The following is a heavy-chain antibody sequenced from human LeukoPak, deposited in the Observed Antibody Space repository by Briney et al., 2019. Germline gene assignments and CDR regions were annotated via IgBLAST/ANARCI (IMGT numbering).Heavy chain of an antibody. J-gene: IGHJ4*02. Sequence: ASVKVSCKASGYTFTDYYMHWVRQAPGEGLEWMGWINPNNGVTNYAQKFQGRVTVTRDTFISTAYMELSRLRSDDTAVYYCARSRLLTYYDILTGLYLSKDFDYWGQGTLVTVSS. D-gene: IGHD3-9*01. CDR2: INPNNGVT. CDR3: ARSRLLTYYDILTGLYLSKDFDY. V-gene: IGHV1-2*02. CDR1: GYTFTDYY.